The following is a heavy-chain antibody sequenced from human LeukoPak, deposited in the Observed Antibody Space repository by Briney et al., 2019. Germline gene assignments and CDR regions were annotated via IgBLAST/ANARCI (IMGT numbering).Heavy chain of an antibody. CDR1: GFTFSSYG. J-gene: IGHJ4*02. V-gene: IGHV3-30*02. CDR3: VRGAYSSSWLNFDY. Sequence: GGSRRLSCAASGFTFSSYGMHWVRQAPGKGLEWVAFIRYDGSNKYYADSVKGRFTISRDNSKNTLYLQMNSLRAEDTAVYYCVRGAYSSSWLNFDYWGQGTLVTVSS. CDR2: IRYDGSNK. D-gene: IGHD6-13*01.